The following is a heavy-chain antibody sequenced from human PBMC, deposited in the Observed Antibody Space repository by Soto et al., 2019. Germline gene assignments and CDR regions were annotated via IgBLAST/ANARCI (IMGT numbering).Heavy chain of an antibody. V-gene: IGHV3-30*04. J-gene: IGHJ4*02. CDR3: ARATDREELGGFDY. D-gene: IGHD7-27*01. CDR2: ISYDGSNK. Sequence: GESLKISCAASGFTFSSYAMHWVRQAPGKGLEWVAVISYDGSNKYYADSVKGRFTISRDNSKNTLYLQMNSLRAEDTAVYYCARATDREELGGFDYWGQGTLVTVSS. CDR1: GFTFSSYA.